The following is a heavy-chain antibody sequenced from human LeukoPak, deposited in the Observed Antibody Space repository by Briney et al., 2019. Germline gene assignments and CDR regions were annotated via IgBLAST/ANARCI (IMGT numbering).Heavy chain of an antibody. J-gene: IGHJ4*02. D-gene: IGHD2-15*01. CDR2: IIPIFGIA. V-gene: IGHV1-69*04. Sequence: GASVKVSCKASGGTFSSYAISWVRQAPGQGLEWMGRIIPIFGIANYAQKFQGRVTITADNSTSTAYMELSSLRSEDTAVYYCASLYCSGGSCNFDYWGQGTLVTVSS. CDR3: ASLYCSGGSCNFDY. CDR1: GGTFSSYA.